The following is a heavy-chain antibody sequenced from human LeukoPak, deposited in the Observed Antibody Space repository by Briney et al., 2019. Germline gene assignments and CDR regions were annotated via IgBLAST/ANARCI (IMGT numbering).Heavy chain of an antibody. CDR1: GYTFTDYH. D-gene: IGHD5-24*01. J-gene: IGHJ3*01. Sequence: ASVKVSCKSSGYTFTDYHIHWVRQAPGQGLEWMGITHPVGDFTNSAQKFQGRVTMTSDTPTNTFYMELSGLRFDDTAVYYCARDQWGPDGLWGQGTMVTVSS. CDR2: THPVGDFT. V-gene: IGHV1-46*01. CDR3: ARDQWGPDGL.